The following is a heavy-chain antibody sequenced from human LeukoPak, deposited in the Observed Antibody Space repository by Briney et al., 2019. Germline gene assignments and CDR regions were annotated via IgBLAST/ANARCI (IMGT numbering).Heavy chain of an antibody. V-gene: IGHV3-64D*06. J-gene: IGHJ4*02. D-gene: IGHD3-9*01. CDR1: GFTFSSYA. Sequence: GGSVRLSCAASGFTFSSYAMHWVRQAPGKGLEYVSAISGNGGSTYYADSVKGRFTISRDNSKNTLYLQMSSLRAEDTAVHYCVKDRSDILTGPGSNWGQGTLVTVSS. CDR3: VKDRSDILTGPGSN. CDR2: ISGNGGST.